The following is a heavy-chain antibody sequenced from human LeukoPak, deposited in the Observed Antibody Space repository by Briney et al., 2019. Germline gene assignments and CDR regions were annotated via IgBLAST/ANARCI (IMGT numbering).Heavy chain of an antibody. J-gene: IGHJ4*02. CDR3: ATALPGEYGELFRFDY. CDR2: FDPEDGET. Sequence: GASVKVSCKVSGYTLTELSMHWVRQAPGKGLEWMGGFDPEDGETIYAQKFQGRVTMTEDTSTDTAYMELSNLRSEDTAVYYCATALPGEYGELFRFDYWGQGTLVTVSS. V-gene: IGHV1-24*01. CDR1: GYTLTELS. D-gene: IGHD3-10*01.